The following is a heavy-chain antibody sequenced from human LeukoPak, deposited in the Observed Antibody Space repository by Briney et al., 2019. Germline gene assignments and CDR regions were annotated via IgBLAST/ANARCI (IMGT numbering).Heavy chain of an antibody. V-gene: IGHV4-4*07. Sequence: PSETLSLTCTVSGGSISSYYWSWIRQPAGKGLEWIGRIYTSGSTNYNPSLKSRVTMSVDTSKNQFSLKLSSVTAVDTAVYYCARDSWNDFWSGPGYGMDVWGQGTTVTVSS. CDR1: GGSISSYY. CDR2: IYTSGST. CDR3: ARDSWNDFWSGPGYGMDV. J-gene: IGHJ6*02. D-gene: IGHD3-3*01.